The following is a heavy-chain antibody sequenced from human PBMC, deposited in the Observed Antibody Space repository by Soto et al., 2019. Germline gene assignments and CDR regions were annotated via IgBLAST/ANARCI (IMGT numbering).Heavy chain of an antibody. J-gene: IGHJ4*02. CDR3: APDFGDKYYFGS. Sequence: EVQLVGSGGGLVQPGGSLRLSCAVSGASISIYSMNWIRQAPGKGLEWLSYINSASSTIHYADSVRGRFTISRDNVKNSLYLQMNSLRDEDTALYYCAPDFGDKYYFGSWGLGTLVTVSS. CDR1: GASISIYS. D-gene: IGHD4-17*01. CDR2: INSASSTI. V-gene: IGHV3-48*02.